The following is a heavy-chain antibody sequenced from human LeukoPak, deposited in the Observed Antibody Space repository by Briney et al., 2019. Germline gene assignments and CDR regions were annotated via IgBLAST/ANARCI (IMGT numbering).Heavy chain of an antibody. CDR1: GGSISSYY. Sequence: SETLSLTCTVSGGSISSYYWSWIRQPPGKGLEWIGSIYHSGSTYYNPSLKSRVTISVDTSKNQFSLKLSSVTAADTAVYYCAREGYYSSSWPASDYWGQGTLVTVSS. V-gene: IGHV4-38-2*02. CDR3: AREGYYSSSWPASDY. CDR2: IYHSGST. J-gene: IGHJ4*02. D-gene: IGHD6-13*01.